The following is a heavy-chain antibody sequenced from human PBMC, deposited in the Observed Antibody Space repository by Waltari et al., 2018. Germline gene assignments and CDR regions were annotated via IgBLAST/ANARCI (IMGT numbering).Heavy chain of an antibody. CDR2: ISVSDDT. J-gene: IGHJ4*02. V-gene: IGHV3-23*01. CDR3: AKPFYNWDDPLDS. CDR1: GFSFGVHA. D-gene: IGHD1-20*01. Sequence: EVQLLESGGDFVQPGGSLRLPCALSGFSFGVHAINRVRQAPGTGLEWVAAISVSDDTYYALSVDGRFTISRDTSRNTVYLHMNSLRAEDTAVYYCAKPFYNWDDPLDSWGQGTLVTVSS.